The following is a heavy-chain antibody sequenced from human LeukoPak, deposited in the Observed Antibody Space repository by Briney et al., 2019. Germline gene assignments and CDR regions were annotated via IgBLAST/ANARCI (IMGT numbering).Heavy chain of an antibody. J-gene: IGHJ4*02. Sequence: SSQTLSLTCTVSGGSISSGDYYWSWIRQPPGKGLEWIGYIYYSGSTYYNPSLKSRVTISVDTSKNQFSLKLSSVTAADTAVYYCASSGSGPGRNFDYWGQGTLVTVSS. CDR2: IYYSGST. D-gene: IGHD3-10*01. CDR3: ASSGSGPGRNFDY. V-gene: IGHV4-30-4*08. CDR1: GGSISSGDYY.